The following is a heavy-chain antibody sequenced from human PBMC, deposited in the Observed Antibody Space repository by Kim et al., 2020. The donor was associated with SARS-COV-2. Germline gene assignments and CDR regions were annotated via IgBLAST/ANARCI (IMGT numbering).Heavy chain of an antibody. CDR3: ASPYDSNWN. J-gene: IGHJ4*02. D-gene: IGHD3-22*01. CDR2: GRH. Sequence: GRHYHHPSLKSRFTLSVDTSKNQFSLKLSSVTAADTAVYYCASPYDSNWNWGQGTLVTVSS. V-gene: IGHV4-39*01.